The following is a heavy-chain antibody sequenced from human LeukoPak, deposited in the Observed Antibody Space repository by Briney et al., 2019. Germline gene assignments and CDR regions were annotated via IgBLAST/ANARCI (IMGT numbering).Heavy chain of an antibody. J-gene: IGHJ3*02. V-gene: IGHV5-51*01. Sequence: GESPKISCKASGYSFTSYWIGWVRQMPGKGLEWLGIIYPGDSDIRYSPSFQGQVTISADRSISTAYLQWSSLKASDTAMYYCARPSGWGGEENALDIWGQGTMVTVSS. CDR2: IYPGDSDI. CDR3: ARPSGWGGEENALDI. D-gene: IGHD7-27*01. CDR1: GYSFTSYW.